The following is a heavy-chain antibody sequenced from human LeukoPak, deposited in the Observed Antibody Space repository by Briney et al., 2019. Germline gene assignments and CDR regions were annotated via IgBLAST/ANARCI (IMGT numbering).Heavy chain of an antibody. V-gene: IGHV1-69*13. CDR2: IIPIFGTA. J-gene: IGHJ1*01. CDR1: GGTFSSYA. CDR3: ARTDIVVVVAATPGYFQH. D-gene: IGHD2-15*01. Sequence: SVKVSCKASGGTFSSYAISWVRQAPGQGLEWMGGIIPIFGTANYAQKFQGRVTITADESTSAAYMELSSLRSEDTAVYYCARTDIVVVVAATPGYFQHWGQGTLVTVSS.